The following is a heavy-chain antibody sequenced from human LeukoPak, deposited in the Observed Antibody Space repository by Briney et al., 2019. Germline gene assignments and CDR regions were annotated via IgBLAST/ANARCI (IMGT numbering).Heavy chain of an antibody. D-gene: IGHD3-22*01. Sequence: GGSLRLSCAASGFTFSSYSMNWVRQAPGKGLEWVSSISSSSSYIYYADSVKGRFTISRDNAKNSLYLQMNSLRAEDTAVYYCARANPFHYYDSSGYPDYRGQGTLVTVSS. V-gene: IGHV3-21*01. CDR2: ISSSSSYI. CDR3: ARANPFHYYDSSGYPDY. J-gene: IGHJ4*02. CDR1: GFTFSSYS.